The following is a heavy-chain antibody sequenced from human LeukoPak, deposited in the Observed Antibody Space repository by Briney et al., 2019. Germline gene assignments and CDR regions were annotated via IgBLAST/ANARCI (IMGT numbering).Heavy chain of an antibody. D-gene: IGHD5-18*01. CDR3: ARDAPGNTALDY. Sequence: VQPGGSLRLSCAASGFTFSIYWMHWVRPPPGKGRVWVSRINSDGSSTSYADSVKGRFTISRDNAKNTLYLQMNSLRVEDTALYYCARDAPGNTALDYWGQGSLVTVSS. J-gene: IGHJ4*02. CDR1: GFTFSIYW. V-gene: IGHV3-74*01. CDR2: INSDGSST.